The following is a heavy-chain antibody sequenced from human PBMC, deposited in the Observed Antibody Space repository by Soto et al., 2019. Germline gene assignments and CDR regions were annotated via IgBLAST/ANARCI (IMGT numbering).Heavy chain of an antibody. D-gene: IGHD6-19*01. CDR2: IYYSGST. CDR1: GGSINSYY. J-gene: IGHJ4*02. CDR3: ARYSSGWTNFDY. V-gene: IGHV4-59*08. Sequence: SETLSLTCTVSGGSINSYYWSWIRQPPGKGLEWIGYIYYSGSTNYNPSLKSRVTISVDTSKNQFSLKLSSVTAADTAVYYCARYSSGWTNFDYWGQGTLVTVSS.